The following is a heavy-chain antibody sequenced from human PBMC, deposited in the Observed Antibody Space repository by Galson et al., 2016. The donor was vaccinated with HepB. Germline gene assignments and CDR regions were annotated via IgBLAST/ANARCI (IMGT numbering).Heavy chain of an antibody. CDR1: GFTFINFA. Sequence: SLRLSCAASGFTFINFAMSWVRQAPGKGLEWVSAISTTGHVTYYADSVKGRFTISRDNSKDTLYLQMNSLRAEETAVYYCAKRVGAAARGWFDPWGQGTLVTVSS. J-gene: IGHJ5*02. CDR2: ISTTGHVT. CDR3: AKRVGAAARGWFDP. D-gene: IGHD1-26*01. V-gene: IGHV3-23*01.